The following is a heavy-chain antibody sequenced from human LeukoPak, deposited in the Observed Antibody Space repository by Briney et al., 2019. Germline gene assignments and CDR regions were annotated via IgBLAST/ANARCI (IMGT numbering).Heavy chain of an antibody. CDR2: ISAYNGNT. CDR1: GYTFTSYG. J-gene: IGHJ4*02. D-gene: IGHD5-18*01. CDR3: ARTTWIQLWPTGYYYFDY. V-gene: IGHV1-18*01. Sequence: GASVKLSCKASGYTFTSYGISWVRQAPGQGLEWMGWISAYNGNTNYAQKLQGRVTMTTDTSTSTAYMELRSLRSDDTAVYYCARTTWIQLWPTGYYYFDYWGQGTLVTVSS.